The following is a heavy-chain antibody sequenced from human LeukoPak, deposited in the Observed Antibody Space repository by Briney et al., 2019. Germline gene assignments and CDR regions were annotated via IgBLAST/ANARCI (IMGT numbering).Heavy chain of an antibody. CDR1: GGSISSYY. D-gene: IGHD4-17*01. J-gene: IGHJ4*02. V-gene: IGHV4-59*01. CDR2: IYYSGST. CDR3: ARDGSDYASGYFDY. Sequence: SETLSLTCTVSGGSISSYYWSWIRQPPGKGLEWIGYIYYSGSTNYNPSLKSRVTKSVDTSKNQFSLKLSSVTAADTAVYYCARDGSDYASGYFDYWGQGTLVTVSS.